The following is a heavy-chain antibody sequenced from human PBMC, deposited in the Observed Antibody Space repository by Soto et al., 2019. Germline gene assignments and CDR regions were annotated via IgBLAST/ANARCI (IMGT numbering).Heavy chain of an antibody. J-gene: IGHJ4*02. D-gene: IGHD6-19*01. CDR2: IVVGSGDT. Sequence: SVKVSCKASGFTFASSTVQWVRQARGQRLEWVGWIVVGSGDTDYAQKFQERVTFTRDMSTSTAYMELSSLRSEDTAVYYCVADRGYSTGWNGVFDYWGQGTLVTVSS. CDR3: VADRGYSTGWNGVFDY. V-gene: IGHV1-58*01. CDR1: GFTFASST.